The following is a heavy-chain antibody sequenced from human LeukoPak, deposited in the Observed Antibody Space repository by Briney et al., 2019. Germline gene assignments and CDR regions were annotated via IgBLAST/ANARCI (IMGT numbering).Heavy chain of an antibody. V-gene: IGHV3-9*01. J-gene: IGHJ4*02. Sequence: GGSLRLSCAASGFTFDDYAMHWVRQAPGKGLEWVSGISWNSGSIGYADSVKGRFTISRDNAKNSLYLQMNSLRAEDTAVYYCAKDLESWGQGTLVTVSS. CDR3: AKDLES. CDR2: ISWNSGSI. CDR1: GFTFDDYA.